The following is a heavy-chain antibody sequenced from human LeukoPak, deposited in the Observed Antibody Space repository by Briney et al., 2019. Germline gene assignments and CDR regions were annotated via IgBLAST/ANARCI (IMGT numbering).Heavy chain of an antibody. CDR3: ARVGGRRELLHLY. CDR2: ISSDSNYI. J-gene: IGHJ4*02. CDR1: GFTFSAYS. Sequence: GGSLRLSCAASGFTFSAYSMNWVRQAPGKGLEWVSSISSDSNYIYYADSMKGRFTISRDNAKNSLYLQMNSLRAEDTAVYYCARVGGRRELLHLYWGQGTLVTVSS. D-gene: IGHD1-26*01. V-gene: IGHV3-21*01.